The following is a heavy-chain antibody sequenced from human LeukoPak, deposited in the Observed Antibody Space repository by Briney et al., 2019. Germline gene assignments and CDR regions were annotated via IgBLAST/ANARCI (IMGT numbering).Heavy chain of an antibody. Sequence: GGSLRLSCAASGFTFSSYWLHWVRQAPGKGLVWVSRINTDGSTTDYADSVKGRFTISRDNAKNTLYLQVNSLGAGDTAVYYCARESYYDSSGFDYWGQGTLVTVSS. CDR1: GFTFSSYW. J-gene: IGHJ4*02. D-gene: IGHD3-22*01. V-gene: IGHV3-74*01. CDR3: ARESYYDSSGFDY. CDR2: INTDGSTT.